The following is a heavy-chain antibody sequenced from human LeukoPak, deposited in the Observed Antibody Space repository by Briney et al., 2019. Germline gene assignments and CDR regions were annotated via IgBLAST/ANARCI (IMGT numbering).Heavy chain of an antibody. D-gene: IGHD6-13*01. CDR1: GGSISSSSYY. J-gene: IGHJ3*02. V-gene: IGHV4-39*01. CDR2: IYYSGST. Sequence: SETLSLTCTVSGGSISSSSYYWGWIRQPPGKGLEWIGSIYYSGSTYYNPSLKSRVTISVDTSKNQFSLKLSSVTAADTAVYYCARHEELAAGLEGAFDIWGQGTMVTVSS. CDR3: ARHEELAAGLEGAFDI.